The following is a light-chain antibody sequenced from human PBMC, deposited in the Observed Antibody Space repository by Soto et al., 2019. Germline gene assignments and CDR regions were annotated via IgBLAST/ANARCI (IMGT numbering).Light chain of an antibody. CDR3: QQYYSSQWT. CDR1: QSVLHSSNNKNY. Sequence: DIVMTQSPDSLAVSLGERATINCKSSQSVLHSSNNKNYLAWYQQKPGLPPKLLIYWASTRQSGVPDRFSGSGSGTDFTLTIASLQAEDEAVSYCQQYYSSQWTFGQGTKVEIK. V-gene: IGKV4-1*01. J-gene: IGKJ1*01. CDR2: WAS.